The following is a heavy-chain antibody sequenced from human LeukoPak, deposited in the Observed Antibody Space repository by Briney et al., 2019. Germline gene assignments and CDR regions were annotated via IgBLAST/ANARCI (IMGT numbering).Heavy chain of an antibody. V-gene: IGHV1-2*04. CDR3: ARGSPNWNDVHYYYYGMDV. CDR1: GYTFTGYY. Sequence: GASVKVSCKASGYTFTGYYMHWVRQAPGQGLEWMGWINPNSGGTNYAQKFQGWVTMTRDTSISTAYMELSRLRSDDTAVYYCARGSPNWNDVHYYYYGMDVWGQGTTVTVSS. D-gene: IGHD1-1*01. J-gene: IGHJ6*02. CDR2: INPNSGGT.